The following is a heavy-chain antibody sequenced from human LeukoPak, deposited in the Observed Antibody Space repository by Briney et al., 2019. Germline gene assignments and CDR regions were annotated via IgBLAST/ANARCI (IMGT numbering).Heavy chain of an antibody. V-gene: IGHV4-61*01. CDR2: IYYSGST. D-gene: IGHD2-8*01. CDR1: GGSVSSGTYY. J-gene: IGHJ3*02. CDR3: TRSTNLEAFDI. Sequence: PSETLSLTCSVSGGSVSSGTYYWSWIRQPPGKGLEWIGYIYYSGSTNYNPSLKSRVIISLDTPKNQCSLKLNSVTTADTAVYYCTRSTNLEAFDIWGQGTMVTVS.